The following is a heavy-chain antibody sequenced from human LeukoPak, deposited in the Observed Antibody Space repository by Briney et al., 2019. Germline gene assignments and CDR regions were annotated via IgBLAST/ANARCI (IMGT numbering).Heavy chain of an antibody. CDR3: ARGVTYSYGYYYYYGMDV. Sequence: PSETLPLTCTVSGGSISSYYWSWIRQPAGKGLEWIGRIYTSGSTNYNPSLKSRVTMSVDTSKNQFSLKLSSVTAADTAVYYCARGVTYSYGYYYYYGMDVWGQGTTVTVSS. CDR2: IYTSGST. V-gene: IGHV4-4*07. CDR1: GGSISSYY. D-gene: IGHD5-18*01. J-gene: IGHJ6*02.